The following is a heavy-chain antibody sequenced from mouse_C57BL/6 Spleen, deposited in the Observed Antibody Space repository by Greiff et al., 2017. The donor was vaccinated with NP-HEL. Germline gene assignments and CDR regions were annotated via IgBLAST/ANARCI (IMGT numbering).Heavy chain of an antibody. D-gene: IGHD3-3*01. Sequence: EVQLVESGPGLVKPSQSLSLTCSVTGYSITSGYYWNWIRQFPGNKLEWMGYISYDGSNNYNPSLKNRIPITRDTSKNQFFLKLNSVTTEDTATYYCARGDLYYAMDYWGQGTSVTVSS. CDR3: ARGDLYYAMDY. V-gene: IGHV3-6*01. CDR2: ISYDGSN. J-gene: IGHJ4*01. CDR1: GYSITSGYY.